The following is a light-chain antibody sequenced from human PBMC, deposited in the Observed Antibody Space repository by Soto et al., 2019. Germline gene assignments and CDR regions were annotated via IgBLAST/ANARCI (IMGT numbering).Light chain of an antibody. V-gene: IGLV2-8*01. CDR3: ISHVGHSNV. Sequence: ALTQPPSASGSPGQSVTISCPGTSSDVGGSDYVSWYQHHPGKAPKLMIYDVSKRPSGVPDRFSGSKSGNMASLTVSGLQADDEADYYCISHVGHSNVFGTGTKLTVL. CDR2: DVS. CDR1: SSDVGGSDY. J-gene: IGLJ1*01.